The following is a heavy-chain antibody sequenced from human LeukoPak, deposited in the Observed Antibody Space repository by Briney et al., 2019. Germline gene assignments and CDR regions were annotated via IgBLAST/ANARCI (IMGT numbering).Heavy chain of an antibody. D-gene: IGHD3-10*01. CDR2: INHSGST. V-gene: IGHV4-34*01. Sequence: SETLSLTCAVYGGSFSGYYWSWIRQPPGKGLEWIGEINHSGSTNYNPSLKSRVTISVDTSKNQFSLKLSSVTAADTAVYYCARDFTVLRGVKAYYFDYWGQGTLVTVSS. CDR3: ARDFTVLRGVKAYYFDY. CDR1: GGSFSGYY. J-gene: IGHJ4*02.